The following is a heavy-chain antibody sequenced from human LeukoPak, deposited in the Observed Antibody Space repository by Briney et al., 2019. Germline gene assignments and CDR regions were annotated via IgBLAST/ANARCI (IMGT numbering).Heavy chain of an antibody. CDR3: ARHPLLRYSSSWTSYDY. CDR1: SCSISSSNYY. V-gene: IGHV4-39*01. J-gene: IGHJ4*02. CDR2: IYYSGST. D-gene: IGHD6-13*01. Sequence: NASETLSLTCTVSSCSISSSNYYWGWLRQPPGKGLEWIGAIYYSGSTYYNPSLKSRVTISVDTSKNQFSLKLTSVTAADTAVYYCARHPLLRYSSSWTSYDYWGQGTLVTVSS.